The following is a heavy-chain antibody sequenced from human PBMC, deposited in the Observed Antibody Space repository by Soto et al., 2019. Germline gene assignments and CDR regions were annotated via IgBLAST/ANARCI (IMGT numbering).Heavy chain of an antibody. CDR1: GGSVSSSNW. J-gene: IGHJ4*02. CDR2: IYHSGST. V-gene: IGHV4-4*02. CDR3: ARAAMGGSSWPFDY. Sequence: SETLSLTCAVSGGSVSSSNWWSWVRQPPGKGLEWIGEIYHSGSTNYNPSPKSRVTISVDKSKNQFSLKLSSVTAADTAVYYCARAAMGGSSWPFDYWGQGTLVTVSS. D-gene: IGHD6-13*01.